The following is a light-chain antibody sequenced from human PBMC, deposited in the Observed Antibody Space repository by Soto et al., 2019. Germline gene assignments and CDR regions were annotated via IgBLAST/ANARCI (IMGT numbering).Light chain of an antibody. CDR3: QQYGSVPLT. CDR1: ESVSTND. CDR2: GAS. J-gene: IGKJ4*01. Sequence: EIVLTQSPGTLSLSPGERATLSCRASESVSTNDLAWYQQKPGQAPRLLISGASSRATGVPDRLSGSGSVAYFTLTINRLELEDFAVYYCQQYGSVPLTFGGGTKVEIK. V-gene: IGKV3-20*01.